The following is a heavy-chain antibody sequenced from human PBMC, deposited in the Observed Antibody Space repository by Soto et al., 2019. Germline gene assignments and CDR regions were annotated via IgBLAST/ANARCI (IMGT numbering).Heavy chain of an antibody. Sequence: QVQLVESGGGLVKPGRSLRLSCEVSGFTFSSYAMHWVRQAPGKGLEWVAFISYYVNNKNYADSVKGRFTISRDNSKNTLYLQMNSLRAEDTAVYYCARDRQQWLEPAGGALNIWGQGTMVTVSS. CDR1: GFTFSSYA. J-gene: IGHJ3*02. V-gene: IGHV3-30-3*01. D-gene: IGHD6-19*01. CDR2: ISYYVNNK. CDR3: ARDRQQWLEPAGGALNI.